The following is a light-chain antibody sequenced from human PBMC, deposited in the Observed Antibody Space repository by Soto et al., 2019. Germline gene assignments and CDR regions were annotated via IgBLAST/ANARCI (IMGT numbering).Light chain of an antibody. J-gene: IGKJ5*01. CDR3: QFYGSSLIT. CDR1: QIIKTFY. CDR2: GVY. V-gene: IGKV3-20*01. Sequence: IVLTQFPDTLSLSPGETATLSCRASQIIKTFYFGWYQQKPGQSPRLLIYGVYSRATGTPERFSGSGSGTDFTLTISRLEPEDSAVYYCQFYGSSLITFGQGTRLEIK.